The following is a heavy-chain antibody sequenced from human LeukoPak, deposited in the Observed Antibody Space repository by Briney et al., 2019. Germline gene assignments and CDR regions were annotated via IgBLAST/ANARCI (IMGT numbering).Heavy chain of an antibody. CDR1: GGTFSSYA. D-gene: IGHD3-9*01. J-gene: IGHJ5*02. CDR2: IIPIFGTA. V-gene: IGHV1-69*06. CDR3: ARVGDDILTGYLNWFDP. Sequence: ASVKVSWKASGGTFSSYAISWVRQAPVQGLEWMGGIIPIFGTANYAQKFQGRVTITADKSTSTAYMELSSLRSEDTAVYYCARVGDDILTGYLNWFDPWGQGTLVTVSS.